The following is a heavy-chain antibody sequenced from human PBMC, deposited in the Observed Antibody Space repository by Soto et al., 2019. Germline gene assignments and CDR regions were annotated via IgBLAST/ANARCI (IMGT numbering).Heavy chain of an antibody. CDR1: GFTFSNSA. CDR2: FGATSNT. J-gene: IGHJ4*02. V-gene: IGHV3-23*01. CDR3: ANRGKYYFDS. Sequence: EVQLLESGGGLVQPGGSLRLSCAASGFTFSNSAMSWVRQAPGKGLQWVSTFGATSNTYYADSVKGRFTISSDNSKNTLYLQMNSLRAEDTAVYYCANRGKYYFDSWGQGTLVTVSS.